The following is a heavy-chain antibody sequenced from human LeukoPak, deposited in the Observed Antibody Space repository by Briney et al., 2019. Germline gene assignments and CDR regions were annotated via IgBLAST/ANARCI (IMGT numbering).Heavy chain of an antibody. D-gene: IGHD3-10*01. V-gene: IGHV4-31*03. J-gene: IGHJ5*02. CDR3: ARDLRFGELFGPAGWFDP. CDR2: IYYSGST. Sequence: PSETLSLTCTVSGGSISSGGYYWSWIRQHPGKGLEWIGYIYYSGSTYYNPSLKSRVTISVDTSKNQFSLKLSSVTAADTAVYYCARDLRFGELFGPAGWFDPWGQGTLVTVSS. CDR1: GGSISSGGYY.